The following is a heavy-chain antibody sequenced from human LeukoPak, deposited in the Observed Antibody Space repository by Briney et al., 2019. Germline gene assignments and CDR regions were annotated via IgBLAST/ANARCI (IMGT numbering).Heavy chain of an antibody. V-gene: IGHV3-11*01. Sequence: GGSLRLSCAASGFTFSDYYMSWIRQAPGKGLEGVSYISSSGDTIYYADSVKGRFTVSRDNAKNSLYLQMNSLRAEDTAFYYCARDTFDGGAFDIWGQGTMVIVSS. CDR1: GFTFSDYY. D-gene: IGHD3-16*01. CDR3: ARDTFDGGAFDI. J-gene: IGHJ3*02. CDR2: ISSSGDTI.